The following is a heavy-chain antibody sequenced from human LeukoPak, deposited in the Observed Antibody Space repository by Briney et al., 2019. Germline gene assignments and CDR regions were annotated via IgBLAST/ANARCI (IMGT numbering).Heavy chain of an antibody. J-gene: IGHJ4*02. D-gene: IGHD1-26*01. CDR2: IYYSGST. Sequence: SETLSLTCTVSGVSISSNYWSWIRQPPGKGLEWIGYIYYSGSTNYNPSLKSRVTISVDTSKNQFSLKLSSVTAADTAVYYCARASGSYFDYWGQGTLVTVSS. CDR3: ARASGSYFDY. V-gene: IGHV4-59*01. CDR1: GVSISSNY.